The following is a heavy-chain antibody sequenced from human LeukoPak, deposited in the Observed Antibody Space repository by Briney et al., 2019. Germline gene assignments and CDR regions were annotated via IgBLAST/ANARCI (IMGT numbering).Heavy chain of an antibody. CDR2: MIPIFGTA. J-gene: IGHJ6*03. V-gene: IGHV1-69*05. CDR1: GGTFSSYA. CDR3: ARSFGYSGNDGDYNYYMDV. Sequence: EASVKVSCKASGGTFSSYAISWVRQAPGQGLEWMGGMIPIFGTANYAQKFQGRVTITTDESTSTAYMELSSLRSEDTAVYYCARSFGYSGNDGDYNYYMDVWGKGTTVTVSS. D-gene: IGHD5-12*01.